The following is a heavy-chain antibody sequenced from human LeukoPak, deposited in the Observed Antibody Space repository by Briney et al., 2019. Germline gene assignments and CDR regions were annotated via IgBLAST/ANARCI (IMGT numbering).Heavy chain of an antibody. V-gene: IGHV4-34*01. Sequence: PSETLSLTCAVYGGSFSGYYWSWIRQPPGKGLEWIGEINHSGSTSYNPSLKSRVTISVDTSKNQFSLKLSSVTAADTAVYYCARGERGNYYMDVWGKGTTVTVSS. CDR1: GGSFSGYY. CDR3: ARGERGNYYMDV. D-gene: IGHD1-26*01. CDR2: INHSGST. J-gene: IGHJ6*03.